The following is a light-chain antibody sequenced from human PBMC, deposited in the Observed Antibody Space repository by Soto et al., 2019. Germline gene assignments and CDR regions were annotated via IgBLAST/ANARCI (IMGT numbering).Light chain of an antibody. Sequence: DIQMTQSPSSLSASVGVRVTITCWASLGIMKYLAWFQQKPGKAPKSLIYDAKNLHTGVPSKFSGSGSGTDFTLTITSLQPEDFATYYCQQYYSYPFTFGPGTKVDLK. CDR3: QQYYSYPFT. CDR2: DAK. V-gene: IGKV1-16*02. J-gene: IGKJ3*01. CDR1: LGIMKY.